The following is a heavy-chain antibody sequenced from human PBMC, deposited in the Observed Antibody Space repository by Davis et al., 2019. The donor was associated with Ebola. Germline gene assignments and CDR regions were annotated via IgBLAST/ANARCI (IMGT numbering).Heavy chain of an antibody. CDR2: IYSGGST. Sequence: GESLKISCTASEFTVSTKYMSWVRQAPGKGLEWLSIIYSGGSTYYGDSVKGRFIISRDNSRNTLFLQLSSLRAEDTAVYYCTTVTTLASRLVDFDSWGQGTVVTVSS. CDR3: TTVTTLASRLVDFDS. CDR1: EFTVSTKY. J-gene: IGHJ4*02. V-gene: IGHV3-66*01. D-gene: IGHD3-3*02.